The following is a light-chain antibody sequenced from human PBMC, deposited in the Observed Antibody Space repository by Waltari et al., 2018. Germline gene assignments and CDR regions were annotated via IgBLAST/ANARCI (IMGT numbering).Light chain of an antibody. J-gene: IGLJ3*02. CDR1: ASNIGGNL. Sequence: QSVLTQPPSASGTPGPRVTISCSGSASNIGGNLVNWYQQLPGKAPKLRIYRRAQRPSGVPDRFSASKTGTSASLAISGLQSEDEADYFCASWDDSLNGHWVFGGGTKVTVL. V-gene: IGLV1-44*01. CDR3: ASWDDSLNGHWV. CDR2: RRA.